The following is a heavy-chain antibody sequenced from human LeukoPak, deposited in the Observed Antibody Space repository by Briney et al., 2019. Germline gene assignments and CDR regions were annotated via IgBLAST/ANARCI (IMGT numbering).Heavy chain of an antibody. J-gene: IGHJ4*02. CDR1: GFTFSSYA. V-gene: IGHV3-23*01. CDR2: ISGNGGGT. D-gene: IGHD4-17*01. CDR3: AKDRLSNGDPAGY. Sequence: GGSLRLSCAASGFTFSSYAMSWVRQAPGKGPEWVSSISGNGGGTYYADSVKGRFTVSRDNSKNTLHLQMNSLRAEDTAIYYCAKDRLSNGDPAGYWGQGTLVTVSS.